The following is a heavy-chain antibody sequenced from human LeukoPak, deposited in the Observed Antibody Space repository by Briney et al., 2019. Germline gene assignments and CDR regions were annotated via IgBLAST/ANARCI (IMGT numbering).Heavy chain of an antibody. Sequence: PGGSLRLSCAASTFTLSSYTMNWVRQAPGEGLEWVSSISSSSTYINYADSVKGGFTISRDNAKNSMALQMNSLRAEDTAVYYCARVRFAGPKAFDIWGQGTMVTVAS. V-gene: IGHV3-21*01. CDR1: TFTLSSYT. CDR2: ISSSSTYI. D-gene: IGHD4/OR15-4a*01. J-gene: IGHJ3*02. CDR3: ARVRFAGPKAFDI.